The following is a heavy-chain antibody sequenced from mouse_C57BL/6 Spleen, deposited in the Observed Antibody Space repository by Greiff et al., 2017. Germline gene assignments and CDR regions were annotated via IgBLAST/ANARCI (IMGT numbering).Heavy chain of an antibody. CDR2: FHPYNDDT. CDR1: GYTFTTYP. V-gene: IGHV1-47*01. D-gene: IGHD1-1*01. J-gene: IGHJ1*03. Sequence: QVQLQQSGAELVKPGASVKMSCKASGYTFTTYPIEWMKQNHGKSLEWIGNFHPYNDDTKYNEKFKGKATLTVEKSSSTAYLELSRLTSDDAAVYYCARSYYGSSYWYFGVWGTGTTVTVST. CDR3: ARSYYGSSYWYFGV.